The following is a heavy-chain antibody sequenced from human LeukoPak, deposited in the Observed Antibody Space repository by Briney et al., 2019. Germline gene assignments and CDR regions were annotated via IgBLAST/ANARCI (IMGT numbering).Heavy chain of an antibody. CDR1: GFPFRNYA. CDR2: ISYHGTTQ. V-gene: IGHV3-30*04. Sequence: GRSLRLSCAASGFPFRNYAMHWVRQAPGKGLEWLAIISYHGTTQYYADSVKGRFTISRDNSKNTLYLQMNSLRVEDTAIYYCSRDRSFYNDYWVQGTLNTVSS. J-gene: IGHJ4*01. D-gene: IGHD3-10*01. CDR3: SRDRSFYNDY.